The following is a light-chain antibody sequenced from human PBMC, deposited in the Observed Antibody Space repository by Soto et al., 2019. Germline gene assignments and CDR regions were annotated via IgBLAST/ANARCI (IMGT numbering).Light chain of an antibody. Sequence: EIVMTQSPATLSVSPGEKATLSCRASQSVSSDLAWYQQKPGQPPRLLIYGASTRATGTPARFSGSGSGTEFTLNISSLQSEDFVVYYCQQYNKWPPLTFGGGTKVDIK. V-gene: IGKV3-15*01. CDR2: GAS. J-gene: IGKJ4*01. CDR1: QSVSSD. CDR3: QQYNKWPPLT.